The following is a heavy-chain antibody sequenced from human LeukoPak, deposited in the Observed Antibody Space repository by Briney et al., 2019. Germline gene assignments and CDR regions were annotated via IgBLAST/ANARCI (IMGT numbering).Heavy chain of an antibody. CDR3: ARDRGYYGDYYWYFDL. D-gene: IGHD4-17*01. CDR2: IYSGGST. V-gene: IGHV3-53*01. Sequence: GGSLRLSCAASGFTFSSNYMSWVRQAPGKGLEWVSVIYSGGSTYYADSVKGRFTISRDNSKNTLYLQMNSLRAEDTAVYYCARDRGYYGDYYWYFDLWGRGTLVTVSS. J-gene: IGHJ2*01. CDR1: GFTFSSNY.